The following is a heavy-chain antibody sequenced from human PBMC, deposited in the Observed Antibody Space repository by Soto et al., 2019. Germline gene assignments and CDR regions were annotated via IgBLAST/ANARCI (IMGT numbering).Heavy chain of an antibody. CDR1: GFTFNTYW. CDR3: ARPYCSGGGCDTWFDP. V-gene: IGHV3-7*03. J-gene: IGHJ5*02. Sequence: GGSLRLSCAASGFTFNTYWMSWVRQAPGKGLEWVANIKQDGSQKYYVDSVKGRFTIYRDNAKNSLYLQMNSLRAEDTAIYYWARPYCSGGGCDTWFDPCGQGSLVT. CDR2: IKQDGSQK. D-gene: IGHD2-15*01.